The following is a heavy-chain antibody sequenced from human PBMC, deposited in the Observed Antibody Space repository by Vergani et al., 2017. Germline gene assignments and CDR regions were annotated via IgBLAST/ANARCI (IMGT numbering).Heavy chain of an antibody. CDR3: ARDGEGYCSSTSCYRDNWFDP. CDR2: ISSSGSTI. J-gene: IGHJ5*02. CDR1: GFTFSDYY. V-gene: IGHV3-11*01. Sequence: VQLVESGGGLVKPGGSLRLSCAASGFTFSDYYMSWIRQAPGKGLEWVSYISSSGSTIYYADSVKGRFTISRDNAKNSLYLQMNSLRAEDTAVYYCARDGEGYCSSTSCYRDNWFDPWGQGTLVTVSS. D-gene: IGHD2-2*01.